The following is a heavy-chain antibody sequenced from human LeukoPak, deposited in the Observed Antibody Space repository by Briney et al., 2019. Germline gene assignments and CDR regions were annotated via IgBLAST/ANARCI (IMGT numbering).Heavy chain of an antibody. CDR3: TRESGAFSPFGF. D-gene: IGHD1-26*01. Sequence: SETLSLTCAVSGGSITTTNWWSWVRQPPGKGLEWIGEVHLNGATNYNPSLETRFSMSIDKSNNHLSLEVTSVTAADTAMYYCTRESGAFSPFGFWGQGTLVTVSS. CDR1: GGSITTTNW. CDR2: VHLNGAT. J-gene: IGHJ4*02. V-gene: IGHV4-4*02.